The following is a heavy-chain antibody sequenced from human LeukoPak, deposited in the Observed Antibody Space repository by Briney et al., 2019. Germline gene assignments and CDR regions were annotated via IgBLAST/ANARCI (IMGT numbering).Heavy chain of an antibody. Sequence: NPSETLSLTCTISGGSISTYYWSWIRQPPGKGLEWIGYIYYSGITKYNPSVKSRVTISVDTSKNQFSLKVSSVTAADTAVYYCARGTNTMASLRFDPWGQGTLVTVSS. CDR2: IYYSGIT. V-gene: IGHV4-59*01. D-gene: IGHD2-8*01. CDR3: ARGTNTMASLRFDP. CDR1: GGSISTYY. J-gene: IGHJ5*02.